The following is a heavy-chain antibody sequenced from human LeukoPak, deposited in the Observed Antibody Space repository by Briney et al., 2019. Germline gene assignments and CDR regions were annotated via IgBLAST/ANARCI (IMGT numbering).Heavy chain of an antibody. CDR2: ISSSSSYI. D-gene: IGHD6-19*01. CDR1: GFTFSSYS. Sequence: GGSLRLSCAASGFTFSSYSMNWVRQAPGKGLEWVSSISSSSSYIYYADSVKGRFTISRDNAKNSLYLQMNSLRAEDTAVYYCARDKSYSSGHPDLGYWGQGTLVTVSS. CDR3: ARDKSYSSGHPDLGY. V-gene: IGHV3-21*01. J-gene: IGHJ4*02.